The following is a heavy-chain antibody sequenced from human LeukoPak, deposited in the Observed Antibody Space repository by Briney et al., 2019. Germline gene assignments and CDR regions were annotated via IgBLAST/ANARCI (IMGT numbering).Heavy chain of an antibody. V-gene: IGHV4-59*01. D-gene: IGHD4-17*01. CDR3: ARVKAPTVTTCRAYYYMDV. J-gene: IGHJ6*03. CDR2: ISYSGST. Sequence: PSETLSLTCTVSGGSISGYYWTWIRQPPGMGLEWIGNISYSGSTNYNPSLKSRVTISVATSQNQVSLKLSSVTAADTAVYYCARVKAPTVTTCRAYYYMDVWGKGTTVTVSS. CDR1: GGSISGYY.